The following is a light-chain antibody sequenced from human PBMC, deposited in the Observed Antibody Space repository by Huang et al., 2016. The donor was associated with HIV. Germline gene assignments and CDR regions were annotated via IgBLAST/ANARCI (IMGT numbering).Light chain of an antibody. CDR3: QQYDNWPPWT. Sequence: EIVMTQSPATLPVSPGGRVTLSCRASRSVSRNLAWYQQKPGQAPRLLIYDASTRANGVPVRFRGSGSGKEFTLTISSLQSEDFAVYYCQQYDNWPPWTFGQGTKVEIK. V-gene: IGKV3-15*01. CDR2: DAS. CDR1: RSVSRN. J-gene: IGKJ1*01.